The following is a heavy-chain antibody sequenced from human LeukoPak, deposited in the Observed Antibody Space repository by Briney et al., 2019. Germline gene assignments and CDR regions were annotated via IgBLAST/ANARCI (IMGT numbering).Heavy chain of an antibody. CDR1: GYTFTTYY. CDR3: ARGGGSSHFDY. CDR2: INPNSGGT. J-gene: IGHJ4*02. V-gene: IGHV1-2*02. Sequence: ASVKVSCTASGYTFTTYYFHWVRQAPGQGLEWMGWINPNSGGTNYAQKFQGRVTMTRDTSVSTAYMDLSRLTSDDTAVYYCARGGGSSHFDYWGQGTLVIVSS. D-gene: IGHD2-15*01.